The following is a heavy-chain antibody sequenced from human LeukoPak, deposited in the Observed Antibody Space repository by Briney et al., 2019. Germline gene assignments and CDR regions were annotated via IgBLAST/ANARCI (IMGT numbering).Heavy chain of an antibody. J-gene: IGHJ6*02. CDR1: GVTYTDYS. CDR2: LGRTGEYK. V-gene: IGHV3-23*01. Sequence: GGSLRLSCSASGVTYTDYSICWGRQVPGKGREWVSGLGRTGEYKSSTGSVKGRFAISSHYSQDIVFLQINSLIAQDPAIYYCVEDRPCGTCLPMVAWGHGTTV. D-gene: IGHD1-1*01. CDR3: VEDRPCGTCLPMVA.